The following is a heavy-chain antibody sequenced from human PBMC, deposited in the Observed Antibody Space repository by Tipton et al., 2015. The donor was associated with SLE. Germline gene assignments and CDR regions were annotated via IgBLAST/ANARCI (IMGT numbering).Heavy chain of an antibody. J-gene: IGHJ6*03. Sequence: TLSLTCTVSGGSLSSYYWSWIRQPPGKGLEWIGYIYYSGSTNYNPSLKSRVTISVDTSKNQFSLKLSSVTAADTAVYYCARGQLMGRAAPYIDVWGRGTTVIVSS. CDR2: IYYSGST. D-gene: IGHD1-1*01. CDR1: GGSLSSYY. V-gene: IGHV4-59*08. CDR3: ARGQLMGRAAPYIDV.